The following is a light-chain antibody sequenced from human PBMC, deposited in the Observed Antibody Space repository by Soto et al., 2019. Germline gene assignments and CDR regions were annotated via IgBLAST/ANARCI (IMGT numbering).Light chain of an antibody. CDR2: GAS. V-gene: IGKV3-15*01. CDR1: QSVAHD. J-gene: IGKJ4*01. CDR3: HQYNNWPPLT. Sequence: EIVMTQSPATLSVSPGERATHSCRASQSVAHDLAWYQQKPGQAPRLLIYGASTRATGIPARFSGSGSGTEFTLTISSLQSEDFAVYYCHQYNNWPPLTFGGGTKVEIK.